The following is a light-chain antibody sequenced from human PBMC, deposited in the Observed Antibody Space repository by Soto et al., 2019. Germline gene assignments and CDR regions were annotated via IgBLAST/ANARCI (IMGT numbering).Light chain of an antibody. Sequence: DIQMTQSPSTLSASVGDRVTITCRASESISSWLAWYQQKPGKAPNLLIYDASNLESGVPSRFSGSSSGTEFTLTITSLQPDDFAAYYCQQYDTYPSTFGQGTKVEIK. CDR1: ESISSW. CDR2: DAS. J-gene: IGKJ1*01. CDR3: QQYDTYPST. V-gene: IGKV1-5*01.